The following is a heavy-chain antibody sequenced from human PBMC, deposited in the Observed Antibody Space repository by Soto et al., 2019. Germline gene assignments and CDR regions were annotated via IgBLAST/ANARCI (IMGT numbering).Heavy chain of an antibody. CDR1: GYTFSNYG. V-gene: IGHV1-18*01. D-gene: IGHD6-19*01. Sequence: QVQLVQSGAEVKKPGASVTVSCKTSGYTFSNYGINWVRQAPGQGLEWMGWISGYNGNTNYAQTAQGRVTMTTHTSSVTVSMELRSLKSDDTAIYYCSRFIMVGGWFDPNYYHGMDVWCQGTTVTVSS. CDR3: SRFIMVGGWFDPNYYHGMDV. J-gene: IGHJ6*02. CDR2: ISGYNGNT.